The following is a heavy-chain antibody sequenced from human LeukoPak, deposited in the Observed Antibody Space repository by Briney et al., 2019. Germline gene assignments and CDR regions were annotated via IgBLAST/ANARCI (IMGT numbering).Heavy chain of an antibody. CDR2: ISYGGST. CDR3: ARVTFNSGNIT. Sequence: SETLSLTYTVTGGSIISGSYYWGWIRQPRGKGLEWIGSISYGGSTYYNPSLKSRVTMSVDTSKNQFSLKLSSVTAADTAVYYCARVTFNSGNITWGQGTLVTVSS. CDR1: GGSIISGSYY. V-gene: IGHV4-39*01. J-gene: IGHJ4*02. D-gene: IGHD4-23*01.